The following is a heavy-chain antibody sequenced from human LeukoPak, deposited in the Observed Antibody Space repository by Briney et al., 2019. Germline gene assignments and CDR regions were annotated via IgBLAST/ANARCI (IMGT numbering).Heavy chain of an antibody. CDR1: GFTFTSSA. V-gene: IGHV1-58*02. D-gene: IGHD5-24*01. Sequence: ASSVKVSCKASGFTFTSSAMQWVRQARGQRLEWIGWIVVGSGNTNYAQKFQERVTITRDMSTSTAYMELSSLRSEDTAVYYCAADVGDGYNYVLLTFQHWGQGTLVTVSS. CDR3: AADVGDGYNYVLLTFQH. CDR2: IVVGSGNT. J-gene: IGHJ1*01.